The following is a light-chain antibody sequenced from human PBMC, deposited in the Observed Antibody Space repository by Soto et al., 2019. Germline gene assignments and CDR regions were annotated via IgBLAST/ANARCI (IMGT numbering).Light chain of an antibody. Sequence: EIVMTLSPAALSVSPGERATLSCRASQSVSSNLAWYQQKPGQAPRLLIYGASTRVTGIPDRFSGSGSGTDFTLTISRLEPEDFAVYYCQQYGSSITFGQGTRL. CDR1: QSVSSN. CDR3: QQYGSSIT. V-gene: IGKV3-20*01. J-gene: IGKJ5*01. CDR2: GAS.